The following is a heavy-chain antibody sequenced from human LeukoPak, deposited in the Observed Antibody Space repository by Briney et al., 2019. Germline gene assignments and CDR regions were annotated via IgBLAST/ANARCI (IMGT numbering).Heavy chain of an antibody. CDR3: AKALHNVVVPAAERDAFDI. Sequence: GGSLRLSCAASGFTFSSYAMSWVRQAPGKGLEWVSAISGSGGSTYYADSVKGRFTISRDNSKNTLYLQMNSLRAEDTAVYYCAKALHNVVVPAAERDAFDIWGQGTMVTVSS. D-gene: IGHD2-2*01. CDR2: ISGSGGST. V-gene: IGHV3-23*01. J-gene: IGHJ3*02. CDR1: GFTFSSYA.